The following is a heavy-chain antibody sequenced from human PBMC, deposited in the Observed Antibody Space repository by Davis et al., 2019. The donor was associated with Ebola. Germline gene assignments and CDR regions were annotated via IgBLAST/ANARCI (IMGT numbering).Heavy chain of an antibody. CDR1: GGSIRSSSYY. J-gene: IGHJ6*02. CDR3: ARRTIFGTLDV. V-gene: IGHV4-39*01. Sequence: SETLSPPCPVPGGSIRSSSYYWGWIRQPPGKGLGWVGGIYYSGSTYYNPSLKSRVTISVDTSKNQFSLKLSSVTAADTAVYYCARRTIFGTLDVWGQGTTVTVSS. D-gene: IGHD3-3*01. CDR2: IYYSGST.